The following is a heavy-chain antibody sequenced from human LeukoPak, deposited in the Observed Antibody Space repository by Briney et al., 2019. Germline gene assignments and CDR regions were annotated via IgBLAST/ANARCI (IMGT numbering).Heavy chain of an antibody. CDR1: GGSISSSY. D-gene: IGHD3-16*01. CDR3: TSGATSWAHMDV. Sequence: SETLSLTCTVSGGSISSSYWSWIRQPPGKGLEWIGYIYYSGSINYNPSLKSRVTISVDTSKNQFSLKLSSVTAADTAVYYCTSGATSWAHMDVWGEGTTVTVSS. V-gene: IGHV4-59*01. J-gene: IGHJ6*03. CDR2: IYYSGSI.